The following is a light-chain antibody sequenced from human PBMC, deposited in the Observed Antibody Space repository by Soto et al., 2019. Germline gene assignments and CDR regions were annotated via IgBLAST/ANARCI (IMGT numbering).Light chain of an antibody. Sequence: SYELTQPLSVSVALGQTARITCGGNNIGSKTVHWYQQRPGQAPVLVIYRDTNRPAGTPERFSGSNSGNTATLTISRAQPWDEADYPCQVWDSSTGVFGTGTKVTVL. V-gene: IGLV3-9*01. CDR3: QVWDSSTGV. CDR2: RDT. J-gene: IGLJ1*01. CDR1: NIGSKT.